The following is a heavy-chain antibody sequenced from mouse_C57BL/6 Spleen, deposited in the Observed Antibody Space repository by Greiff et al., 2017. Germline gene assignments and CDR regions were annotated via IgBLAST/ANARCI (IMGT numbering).Heavy chain of an antibody. J-gene: IGHJ2*01. CDR3: ARHSNYAFDY. CDR2: INPNNGGT. CDR1: GYTFTDYN. Sequence: EVKLQESGPELVKPGASVKMSCKASGYTFTDYNMHWVKQSHGKSLEWIGYINPNNGGTSYNQKFKGKATLTVNKSSSTAYMELRSLTSEDSAVYYCARHSNYAFDYWGQGTTLTVSS. D-gene: IGHD2-5*01. V-gene: IGHV1-22*01.